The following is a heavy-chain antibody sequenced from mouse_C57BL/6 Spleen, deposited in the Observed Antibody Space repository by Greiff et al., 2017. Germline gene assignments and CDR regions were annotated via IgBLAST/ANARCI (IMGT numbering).Heavy chain of an antibody. CDR2: IYPGGGYT. CDR3: ARSFYYYGSSYNYAMDY. CDR1: GYTFTNYW. D-gene: IGHD1-1*01. Sequence: VQLQQSGAELVRPGTSVKMSCKASGYTFTNYWIGWAKQRPGHGLEWIGEIYPGGGYTNYNEKFKGKGTLTADKSSSTAYMQFSSLTSEDSAIYYCARSFYYYGSSYNYAMDYWGQGTSVTVSS. J-gene: IGHJ4*01. V-gene: IGHV1-63*01.